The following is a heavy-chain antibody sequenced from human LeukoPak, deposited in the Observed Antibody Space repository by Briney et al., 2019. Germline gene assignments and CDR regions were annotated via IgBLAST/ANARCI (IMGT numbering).Heavy chain of an antibody. CDR1: GFTFSSYA. CDR2: ISYDGSNK. Sequence: PGGSLRLSCAASGFTFSSYAMHWVRQAPGKGLEWVAVISYDGSNKYYADSVKGRFTISRDNAKNSLYLQMNSLRAEDTAVYYCARHPPGIAVAGPFDYWGQGTLVTVSS. J-gene: IGHJ4*02. V-gene: IGHV3-30-3*01. CDR3: ARHPPGIAVAGPFDY. D-gene: IGHD6-19*01.